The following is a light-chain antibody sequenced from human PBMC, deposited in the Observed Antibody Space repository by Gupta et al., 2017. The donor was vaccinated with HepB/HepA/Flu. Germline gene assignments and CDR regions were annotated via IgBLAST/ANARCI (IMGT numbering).Light chain of an antibody. V-gene: IGKV3-15*01. CDR1: QSVSNN. CDR2: GAS. J-gene: IGKJ4*01. CDR3: QQYKNWPPLT. Sequence: EVVMTQSPDTLSVSPGERATLSCRASQSVSNNLAWYQQKPGQAPRLLIYGASTRATGIPARFSGSGSGIEFTLTISSLQSEDFAVYYCQQYKNWPPLTFGGGTKVEIK.